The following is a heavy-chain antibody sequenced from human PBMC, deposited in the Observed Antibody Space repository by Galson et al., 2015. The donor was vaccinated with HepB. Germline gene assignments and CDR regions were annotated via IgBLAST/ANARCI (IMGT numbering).Heavy chain of an antibody. Sequence: SLRLSCAASGFTFSSYAMHWVRQAPGKGLEWVAVISYDGSNKYYADSVKGRFTISRDNSKNTLYLQMNSLRAEDTAVYYCARDVANGSGAPNNWFDPWGQGTLVTVSS. CDR1: GFTFSSYA. CDR2: ISYDGSNK. CDR3: ARDVANGSGAPNNWFDP. D-gene: IGHD3-10*01. V-gene: IGHV3-30*04. J-gene: IGHJ5*02.